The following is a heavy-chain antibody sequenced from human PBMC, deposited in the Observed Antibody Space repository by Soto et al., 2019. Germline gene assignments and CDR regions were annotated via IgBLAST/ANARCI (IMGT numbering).Heavy chain of an antibody. CDR2: INAGNGNT. V-gene: IGHV1-3*01. Sequence: ASVKVSCKASGYTFTSYAMHWVRQAPGQRLEWMGWINAGNGNTKYSQKFKSRITITRDTSASTAYMEQSSLRSEDTAVYYCAISMVVAAYYMDVWGKGTTVTVSS. D-gene: IGHD2-15*01. CDR3: AISMVVAAYYMDV. J-gene: IGHJ6*03. CDR1: GYTFTSYA.